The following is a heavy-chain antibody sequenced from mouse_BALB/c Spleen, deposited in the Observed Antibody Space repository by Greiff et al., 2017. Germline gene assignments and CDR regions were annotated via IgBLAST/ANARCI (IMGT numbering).Heavy chain of an antibody. Sequence: EVQLVESGGGLVQPGGSLKLSCAASGFTFSSYTMSWVRQTPEKRLEWVAYISNGGGSTYYPDTVKGRFTISRDNAKNTLYLQMSSLKSEDTAMYDCARIGYYYGSSYHYFDYWGQGTTLTVSS. CDR1: GFTFSSYT. CDR2: ISNGGGST. V-gene: IGHV5-12-2*01. J-gene: IGHJ2*01. CDR3: ARIGYYYGSSYHYFDY. D-gene: IGHD1-1*01.